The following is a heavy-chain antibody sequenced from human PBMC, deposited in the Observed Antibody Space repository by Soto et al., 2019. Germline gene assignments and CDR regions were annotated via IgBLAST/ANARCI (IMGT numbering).Heavy chain of an antibody. Sequence: QVQLVQSGAEGKKPGASVKVSCKASGYTFSSYDIHWVRQATGQGLEWMGWMNPSSGNTAYAQKFQGRVTMTRNPSMRTAYMELSSLRSEDTAVYYCARYCTTGTPGNNWFDPWGQGTLVTVSS. CDR3: ARYCTTGTPGNNWFDP. D-gene: IGHD1-1*01. V-gene: IGHV1-8*01. J-gene: IGHJ5*02. CDR2: MNPSSGNT. CDR1: GYTFSSYD.